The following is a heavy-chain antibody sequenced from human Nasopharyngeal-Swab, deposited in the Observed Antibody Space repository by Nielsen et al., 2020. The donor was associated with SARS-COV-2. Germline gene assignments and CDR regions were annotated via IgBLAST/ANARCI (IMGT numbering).Heavy chain of an antibody. CDR2: ISSSSSYI. D-gene: IGHD5-18*01. CDR1: GFTFSSYS. J-gene: IGHJ4*02. V-gene: IGHV3-21*01. Sequence: GGSLRLSCAASGFTFSSYSMNWVRQAPGKGLEWVSSISSSSSYIYYADSVKGRFTISRDNAKNSLYLQMNSLRAEDTAVYYCARGPGTAMATGHYWGQGTLVTVSS. CDR3: ARGPGTAMATGHY.